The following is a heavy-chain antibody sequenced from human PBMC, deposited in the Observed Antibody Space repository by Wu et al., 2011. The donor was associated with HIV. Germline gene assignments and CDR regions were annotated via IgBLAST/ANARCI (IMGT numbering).Heavy chain of an antibody. Sequence: QVQLVQSGAEMRKPGSSVKVSCKASGGNFDIYAISWVRQAPGQGLEWMGRIIPIFGTANYAQKFQGRVTITADKSTSTAYMELSSLRSEDTAVYYCARDGGDIVVVVAATHWFDPWGQGTLVTVSS. CDR3: ARDGGDIVVVVAATHWFDP. J-gene: IGHJ5*02. CDR2: IIPIFGTA. V-gene: IGHV1-69*14. D-gene: IGHD2-15*01. CDR1: GGNFDIYA.